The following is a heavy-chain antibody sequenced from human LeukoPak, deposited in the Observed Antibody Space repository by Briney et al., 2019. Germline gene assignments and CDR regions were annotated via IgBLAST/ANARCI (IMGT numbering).Heavy chain of an antibody. J-gene: IGHJ4*02. D-gene: IGHD3-22*01. CDR3: AKRGVVIRVILVGFHKEAYYFDS. V-gene: IGHV3-23*01. CDR1: GITLSNYG. Sequence: QPGGSLRPSCAVSGITLSNYGMGWARPAPGKGLEWVAGISGRGGGTNYADSVKGRFTISRDNPTNTLYLQMNSLGAEDTAVYFCAKRGVVIRVILVGFHKEAYYFDSWGQGALVTVSS. CDR2: ISGRGGGT.